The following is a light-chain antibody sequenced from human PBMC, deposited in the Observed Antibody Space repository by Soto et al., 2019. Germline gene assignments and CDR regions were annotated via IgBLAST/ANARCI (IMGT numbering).Light chain of an antibody. V-gene: IGKV1-12*01. CDR2: AAS. J-gene: IGKJ1*01. CDR3: QQFIDGRT. CDR1: QGISSW. Sequence: DIQMTHSPSSVSASVGDRVTITCRASQGISSWLAWYQQKPGKAPKLLIYAASSLRSGVPSRFRGSGSETEFTLTISGLQPDDFATYSCQQFIDGRTFGQGIKVDIX.